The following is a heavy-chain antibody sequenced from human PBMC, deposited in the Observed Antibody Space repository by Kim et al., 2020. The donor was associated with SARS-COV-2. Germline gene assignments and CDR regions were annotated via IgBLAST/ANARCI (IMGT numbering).Heavy chain of an antibody. D-gene: IGHD2-21*02. V-gene: IGHV1-3*01. CDR1: GYTFTSYA. J-gene: IGHJ6*02. CDR2: INAGNGNT. Sequence: ASVKVSCKASGYTFTSYAMHWVRQAPGQRLEWMGWINAGNGNTKYSQKFQGRVTITRDTSASTAYMELSSLRSEDTAVYYCARGGDYLWYYYYGMDVWGQGTTVTVSS. CDR3: ARGGDYLWYYYYGMDV.